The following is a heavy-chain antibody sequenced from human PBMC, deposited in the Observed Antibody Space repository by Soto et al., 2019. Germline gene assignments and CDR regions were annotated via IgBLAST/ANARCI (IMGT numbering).Heavy chain of an antibody. CDR3: AGHPIGYSGYDSDY. CDR1: GGXXXXXXXX. CDR2: IYYSGST. Sequence: QLQLQESGPGLVKPSETLSLTCTVSGGXXXXXXXXXXXXXXXXXXXXEWIGSIYYSGSTYYNPSLKSRVTISVDTSKNQFSLKLSSVTAADTAVFYCAGHPIGYSGYDSDYWGQGTLVTVSS. D-gene: IGHD5-12*01. V-gene: IGHV4-39*01. J-gene: IGHJ4*02.